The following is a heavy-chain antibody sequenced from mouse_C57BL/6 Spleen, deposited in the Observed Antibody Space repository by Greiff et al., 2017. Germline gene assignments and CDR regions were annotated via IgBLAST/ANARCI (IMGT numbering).Heavy chain of an antibody. D-gene: IGHD2-3*01. CDR3: ARYLDGYYLDY. CDR2: INPSSGYT. V-gene: IGHV1-7*01. CDR1: GYTFTSYW. Sequence: QVQLQQSGAELAKPGASVKLSCTASGYTFTSYWMHWVKQRPGQGLEWIGYINPSSGYTKYNEKFKDKATLTADKSSSTAYLQLSSLTYEDRAVYYCARYLDGYYLDYWGQGTTLTVSS. J-gene: IGHJ2*01.